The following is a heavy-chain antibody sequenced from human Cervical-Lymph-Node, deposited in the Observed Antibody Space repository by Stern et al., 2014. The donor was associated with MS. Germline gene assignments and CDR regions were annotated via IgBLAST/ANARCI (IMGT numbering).Heavy chain of an antibody. CDR1: GFTFSSYA. CDR3: ANNIVATQDFDY. J-gene: IGHJ4*02. CDR2: ISGSGCGT. D-gene: IGHD5-12*01. V-gene: IGHV3-23*04. Sequence: EMQLVESGGGLVQPGGSLRLSCAASGFTFSSYAMSWVRQAPGKGLEWVSAISGSGCGTYYADSVKGRFTISRDNSKNTLYLQMNSLRAEDTAVYFCANNIVATQDFDYWGQGTLVTVSS.